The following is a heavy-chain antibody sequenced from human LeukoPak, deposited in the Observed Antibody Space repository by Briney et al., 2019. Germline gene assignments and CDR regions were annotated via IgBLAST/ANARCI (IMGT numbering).Heavy chain of an antibody. CDR1: GFTFSRYW. V-gene: IGHV3-7*01. D-gene: IGHD6-6*01. J-gene: IGHJ4*02. CDR2: IKQDGSEK. Sequence: PGGSLRLSCGASGFTFSRYWMSWVRQAPGKGLEWVANIKQDGSEKYYVDSVKGRFTISRDNAKNSLYLQMNSLRAEDTAVYYCAREYSSSYYFDYWGQGTLVTVSS. CDR3: AREYSSSYYFDY.